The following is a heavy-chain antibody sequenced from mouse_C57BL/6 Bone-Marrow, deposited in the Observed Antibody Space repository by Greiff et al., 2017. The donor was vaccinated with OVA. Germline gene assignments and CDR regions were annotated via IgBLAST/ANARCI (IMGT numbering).Heavy chain of an antibody. CDR2: IYPGDGDT. D-gene: IGHD2-4*01. Sequence: VQLQQSGPELVKPGASVKISCKASGYAFSSSWMNWVKQRPGKGLEWIGRIYPGDGDTNYNGKFKGKATLTADKSSSTAYMQLSSLTSEYSAVYFCSIYYDYSYWGQGTLVTVSA. CDR1: GYAFSSSW. CDR3: SIYYDYSY. V-gene: IGHV1-82*01. J-gene: IGHJ3*01.